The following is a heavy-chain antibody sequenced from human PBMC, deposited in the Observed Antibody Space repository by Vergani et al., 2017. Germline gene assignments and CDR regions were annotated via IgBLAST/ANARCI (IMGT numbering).Heavy chain of an antibody. CDR2: IYSGGST. Sequence: EVQLVETGGGLIQPGGSLRLSCAASGFTVSSNYMSWVRQAPGKGLEWVSVIYSGGSTYYADPVKGRFTISRDNSKNTLYLQMNSLRAEDTAVYYCARDSSGSSWDYWGQGTLVTVSS. D-gene: IGHD6-19*01. V-gene: IGHV3-53*02. CDR3: ARDSSGSSWDY. CDR1: GFTVSSNY. J-gene: IGHJ4*02.